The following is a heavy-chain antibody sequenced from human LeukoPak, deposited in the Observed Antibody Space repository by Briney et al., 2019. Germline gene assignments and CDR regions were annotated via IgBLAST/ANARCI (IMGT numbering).Heavy chain of an antibody. CDR3: AKEHEPYYYDSSGYDY. V-gene: IGHV3-23*01. D-gene: IGHD3-22*01. Sequence: PGGSLRLSCAASGFTLSSYAMSWVRQAPGKGLEWVSAISGSGGSTYYADSVKGRFTISRDNSKNTLYLQMNSLRAEDTAVYYCAKEHEPYYYDSSGYDYWGQGTLVTVSS. CDR2: ISGSGGST. J-gene: IGHJ4*02. CDR1: GFTLSSYA.